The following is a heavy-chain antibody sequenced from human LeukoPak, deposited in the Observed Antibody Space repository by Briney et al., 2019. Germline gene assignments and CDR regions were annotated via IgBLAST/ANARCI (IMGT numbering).Heavy chain of an antibody. Sequence: ASVKVSCKVSGTYTFIELSMHCVRQAPGKGLEWMGGFDPADGETIYAQKFKGRVTMTEDTSTDTAYMDLSSLRSEDTAVYYCATRLGDTHFFDYWGQGTLVTVSS. V-gene: IGHV1-24*01. D-gene: IGHD1-26*01. CDR3: ATRLGDTHFFDY. J-gene: IGHJ4*02. CDR2: FDPADGET. CDR1: GTYTFIELS.